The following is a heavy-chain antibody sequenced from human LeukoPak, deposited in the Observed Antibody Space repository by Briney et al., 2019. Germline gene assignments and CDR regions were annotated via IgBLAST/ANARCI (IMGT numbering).Heavy chain of an antibody. J-gene: IGHJ6*03. CDR1: GFTFSTYG. V-gene: IGHV3-33*01. CDR3: ARDDYNDSSGYNYYYMDV. CDR2: IWYDGSNK. D-gene: IGHD3-22*01. Sequence: GGSLRLSCAASGFTFSTYGMHWVRQAPGKGLEWVAVIWYDGSNKYYADSVKGRFTISRDNSKNTLYLQMNSLRAEDRAVYYCARDDYNDSSGYNYYYMDVWGKSTTVTVSS.